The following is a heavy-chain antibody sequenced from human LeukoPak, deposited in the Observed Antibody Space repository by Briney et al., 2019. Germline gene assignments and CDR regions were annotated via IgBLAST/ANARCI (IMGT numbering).Heavy chain of an antibody. CDR1: GDSIISYY. Sequence: SETLSLTCSVSGDSIISYYWSWIRQPPGKGLEWIGYIYYSESTNYNPSLKSRVTISVDTSKNQFSLNLRSVTAADTAVYYCARAGGGWSFDYWGQGTLVTVSS. V-gene: IGHV4-59*01. CDR2: IYYSEST. J-gene: IGHJ4*02. CDR3: ARAGGGWSFDY. D-gene: IGHD6-19*01.